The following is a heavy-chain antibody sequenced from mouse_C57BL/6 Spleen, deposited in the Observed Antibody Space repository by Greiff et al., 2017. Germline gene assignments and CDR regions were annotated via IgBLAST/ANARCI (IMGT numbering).Heavy chain of an antibody. J-gene: IGHJ4*01. D-gene: IGHD1-1*01. CDR3: ASRDYDSGDYYAMDY. CDR2: ISSGGSYT. CDR1: GFTLSSYD. V-gene: IGHV5-6*02. Sequence: DVKLVESGGDLVKPGGSLKLSWAASGFTLSSYDMSWVRQTPEKRLEWVATISSGGSYTYYPDSVKGRFTISRDNAKNTLYLQMSSLTSADTAMYYCASRDYDSGDYYAMDYCGQGPSVTV.